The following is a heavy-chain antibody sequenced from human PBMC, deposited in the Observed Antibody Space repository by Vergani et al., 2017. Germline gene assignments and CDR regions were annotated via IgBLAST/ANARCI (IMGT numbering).Heavy chain of an antibody. Sequence: QVQLVQSGAEVKKPGASVKVSCKASGYTFTGYYMHWVRQAPGQGLEWMGWINPNSGGTNYAQKFQGRVTMTRDTSISTAYMELSRLRSDDTAVYYCARLRSMRYCSSTSCSSPLSYYYYYYMDVWGKGTTVTVSS. CDR3: ARLRSMRYCSSTSCSSPLSYYYYYYMDV. V-gene: IGHV1-2*02. J-gene: IGHJ6*03. D-gene: IGHD2-2*01. CDR2: INPNSGGT. CDR1: GYTFTGYY.